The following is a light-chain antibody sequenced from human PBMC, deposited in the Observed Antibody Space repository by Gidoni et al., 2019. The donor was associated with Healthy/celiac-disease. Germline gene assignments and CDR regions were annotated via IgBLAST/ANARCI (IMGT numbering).Light chain of an antibody. Sequence: EIVLTQSPATLSLSPGERATLSCRASQSVSSYLAWYQQKPGQAPRLLIYDASNRATGIPARFSGSGSGTDFTLTISSIEPEDFAVYYCQQRSNWPPALTFXGXTKVEIK. J-gene: IGKJ4*01. V-gene: IGKV3-11*01. CDR2: DAS. CDR3: QQRSNWPPALT. CDR1: QSVSSY.